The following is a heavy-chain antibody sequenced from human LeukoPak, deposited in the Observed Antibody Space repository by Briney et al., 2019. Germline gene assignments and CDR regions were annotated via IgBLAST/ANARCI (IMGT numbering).Heavy chain of an antibody. CDR2: ISGSGGST. J-gene: IGHJ4*02. D-gene: IGHD3-22*01. V-gene: IGHV3-23*01. Sequence: PGGSLRLSCAASGFTFSSYAMSWVRQAPGKGLEWVSAISGSGGSTYYADSVKGRFTISRDNSKNTLYLQMNSLRAEDTAVYYCARDTYYYDSSGYYLTVPLDYWGQGTLVTVSS. CDR1: GFTFSSYA. CDR3: ARDTYYYDSSGYYLTVPLDY.